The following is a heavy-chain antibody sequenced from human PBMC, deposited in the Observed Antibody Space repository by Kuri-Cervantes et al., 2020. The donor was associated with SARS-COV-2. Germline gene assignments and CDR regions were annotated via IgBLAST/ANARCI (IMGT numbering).Heavy chain of an antibody. D-gene: IGHD2-21*01. V-gene: IGHV3-30*04. CDR2: VSSDGTKQ. Sequence: GESPKISCAASGFNFNTCAMHWVRQAPGKGLEWVAMVSSDGTKQSYADSVKGRFTIPRDNSKNTLHLQIISLRTENSGVFYCARARVGDFDFWGQGALVTVSS. CDR3: ARARVGDFDF. J-gene: IGHJ4*02. CDR1: GFNFNTCA.